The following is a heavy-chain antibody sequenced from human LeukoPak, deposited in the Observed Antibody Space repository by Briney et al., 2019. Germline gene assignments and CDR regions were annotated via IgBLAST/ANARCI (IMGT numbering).Heavy chain of an antibody. CDR1: GCTFSNYA. CDR3: AKDSSGWYYYYGMDV. D-gene: IGHD6-19*01. V-gene: IGHV3-23*01. J-gene: IGHJ6*02. CDR2: IGGSDGST. Sequence: SLTLSCVASGCTFSNYAMTGVRQAAGRGVEWVSVIGGSDGSTHYADSVKGRFTISRDNSKNTLNLQMNSLRAEDTAVYYCAKDSSGWYYYYGMDVWGQGTTVTVSS.